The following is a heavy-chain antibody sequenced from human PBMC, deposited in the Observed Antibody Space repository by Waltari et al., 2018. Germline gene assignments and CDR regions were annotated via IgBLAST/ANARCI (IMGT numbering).Heavy chain of an antibody. V-gene: IGHV3-7*01. D-gene: IGHD5-18*01. CDR1: GLTFSSSW. J-gene: IGHJ4*02. Sequence: EMQLVESGGGLVQPGGSLRLSCADSGLTFSSSWMTWVRQAPGKGVERVAIINADESAKYYLDSVEGRFTISRDNAKNSLYLQMNSLRAEDTAIYYCAGDRAYSSFDYWGQGTLVTVSS. CDR2: INADESAK. CDR3: AGDRAYSSFDY.